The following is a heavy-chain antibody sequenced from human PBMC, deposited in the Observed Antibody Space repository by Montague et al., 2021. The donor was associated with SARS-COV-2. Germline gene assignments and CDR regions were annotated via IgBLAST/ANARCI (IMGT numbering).Heavy chain of an antibody. V-gene: IGHV3-30-3*01. Sequence: SLRLSCAASGFTFTSYAMHWVRQAPGKGLEWVAVISFDGTNKYYTDSVKGRFTISRDNSKNTLYLQMHSVRPEDTAVYYCAIDPGVYSYNDYWGQGNLVTVSS. J-gene: IGHJ4*02. D-gene: IGHD5-18*01. CDR1: GFTFTSYA. CDR3: AIDPGVYSYNDY. CDR2: ISFDGTNK.